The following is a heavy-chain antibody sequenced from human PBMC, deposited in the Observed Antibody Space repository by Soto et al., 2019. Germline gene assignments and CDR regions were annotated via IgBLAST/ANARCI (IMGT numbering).Heavy chain of an antibody. CDR3: ARYFWSAHSPGYFAL. CDR2: IHYSGST. V-gene: IGHV4-31*03. CDR1: GGSISSSGYY. Sequence: QVQLQESGPGLVKPSQTLSLTCTVSGGSISSSGYYWSCIRQHPGKVLEWIGYIHYSGSTYYNPSLRSRVTISVDTCKSQFSRRLSSVTAAGTAVYYCARYFWSAHSPGYFALWGRGPMVTVSS. D-gene: IGHD3-3*01. J-gene: IGHJ2*01.